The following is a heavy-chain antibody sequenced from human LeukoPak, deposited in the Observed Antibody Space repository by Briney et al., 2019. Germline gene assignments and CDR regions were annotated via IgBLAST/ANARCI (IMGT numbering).Heavy chain of an antibody. CDR1: GGTFSSYA. Sequence: ASVKVSCKASGGTFSSYAISWVRQAPGQGLEWMGGIIPIFGIANYAQKFQGRVTISADKATSTVYMELTSLKSEDTAVYYCAREDHYGSGMLVGIRESDYYYFGMDVWGQGTTVIVS. J-gene: IGHJ6*02. CDR2: IIPIFGIA. D-gene: IGHD3-10*01. V-gene: IGHV1-69*17. CDR3: AREDHYGSGMLVGIRESDYYYFGMDV.